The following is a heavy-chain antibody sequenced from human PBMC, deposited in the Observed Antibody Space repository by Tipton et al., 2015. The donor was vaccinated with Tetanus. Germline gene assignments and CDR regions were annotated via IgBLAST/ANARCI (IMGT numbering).Heavy chain of an antibody. J-gene: IGHJ4*02. V-gene: IGHV5-51*01. Sequence: QLVQSGAEVKKPGESLKISCKGSGYSFTSYWIGWVRQMPGKGLEWMGIIYPGDSDTRYSPSFQGQVTISADKSISTAYLQWSSLKASDTAMYYCARHFDYYDVWSGRGAQFDYWGQGTLVTVSS. D-gene: IGHD3-3*01. CDR1: GYSFTSYW. CDR2: IYPGDSDT. CDR3: ARHFDYYDVWSGRGAQFDY.